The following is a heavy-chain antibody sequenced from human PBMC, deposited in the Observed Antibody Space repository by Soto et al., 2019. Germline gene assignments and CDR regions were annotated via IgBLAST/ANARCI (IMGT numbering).Heavy chain of an antibody. CDR1: GFTFSNYG. V-gene: IGHV3-30*18. CDR2: ISSDGSNE. D-gene: IGHD3-10*01. J-gene: IGHJ4*02. Sequence: GGSLRLSCAASGFTFSNYGMHWVRQAPGKGLEWVALISSDGSNEYYADSVKGRFTISRDNSENTLYLQMDSLRAEDTAVYYCAKRFASGSYCSDWGQGTLVTVSS. CDR3: AKRFASGSYCSD.